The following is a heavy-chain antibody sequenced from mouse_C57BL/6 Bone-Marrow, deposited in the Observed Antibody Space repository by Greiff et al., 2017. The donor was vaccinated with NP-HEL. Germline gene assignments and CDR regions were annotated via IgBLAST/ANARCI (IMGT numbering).Heavy chain of an antibody. CDR3: APYYYGSSHWYFDV. V-gene: IGHV8-8*01. D-gene: IGHD1-1*01. Sequence: QVQLKESGPGILQPSQTLSLTCSFSGFSLSTFGMGVGWIRQPSGKGLEWLAHIWWDDDKYYNPALKSRLTISKDTSKNQVFLKIANVDTADTATYYCAPYYYGSSHWYFDVWGTGTTVTVSS. J-gene: IGHJ1*03. CDR2: IWWDDDK. CDR1: GFSLSTFGMG.